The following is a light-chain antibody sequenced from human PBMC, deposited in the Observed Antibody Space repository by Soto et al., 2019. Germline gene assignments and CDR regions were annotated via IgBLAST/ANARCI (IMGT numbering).Light chain of an antibody. CDR2: GVT. J-gene: IGLJ3*02. CDR1: SSDVGANNF. Sequence: QSALTQPASVSGSPGQSITISCTGTSSDVGANNFVSWYQQHPDKAPKLLIYGVTNRPSGVSNRFSGSKSGNTASLSISGLQADDDGDYYCSSYANTYNWVFGGGTKVTVL. CDR3: SSYANTYNWV. V-gene: IGLV2-14*01.